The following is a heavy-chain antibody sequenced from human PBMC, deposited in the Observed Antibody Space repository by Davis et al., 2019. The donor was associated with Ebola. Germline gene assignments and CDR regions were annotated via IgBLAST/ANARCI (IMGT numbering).Heavy chain of an antibody. D-gene: IGHD6-19*01. CDR2: ISAYNGNT. V-gene: IGHV1-18*01. Sequence: ASVKVSCKASGYTFTSYGISWVRQAPGQGLEWMGWISAYNGNTNYAQKLQGRVTMTTDTSTSTAYMELRSLRSDDTAVYYCARVRYSSGWMRPSYGMDVWGQGTTVTVSS. CDR1: GYTFTSYG. J-gene: IGHJ6*02. CDR3: ARVRYSSGWMRPSYGMDV.